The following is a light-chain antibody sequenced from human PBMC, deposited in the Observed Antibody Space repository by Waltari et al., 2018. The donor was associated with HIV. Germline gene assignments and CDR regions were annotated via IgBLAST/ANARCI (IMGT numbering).Light chain of an antibody. Sequence: QPVLTQPPSMSAAPGQNITIACAVTTSHIGSVFFAWYQQLPGTAPKLLIYDDDKRPSGIPDRFSGSKSGTSATLGITGLQPGDEGDYHCGTWDCFLRVGVFGGGTKLTVL. CDR1: TSHIGSVF. J-gene: IGLJ2*01. CDR2: DDD. V-gene: IGLV1-51*01. CDR3: GTWDCFLRVGV.